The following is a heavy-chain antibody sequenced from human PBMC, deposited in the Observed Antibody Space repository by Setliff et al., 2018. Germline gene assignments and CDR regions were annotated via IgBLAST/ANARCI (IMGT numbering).Heavy chain of an antibody. CDR1: GYTFTSYG. Sequence: ASVKVSCKASGYTFTSYGFSWVRQAPGQGLEWMGWISVYNGKTKYAQKFQGRVTMTTDTSTRTAYMEVTSLRSDDTAVYYCARASHYYDTSLRPHFDSWGQGTLVTVSS. CDR2: ISVYNGKT. D-gene: IGHD3-22*01. V-gene: IGHV1-18*01. J-gene: IGHJ4*02. CDR3: ARASHYYDTSLRPHFDS.